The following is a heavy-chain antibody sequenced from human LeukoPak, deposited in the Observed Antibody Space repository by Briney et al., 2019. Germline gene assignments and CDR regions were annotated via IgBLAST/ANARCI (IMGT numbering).Heavy chain of an antibody. CDR2: INHRGST. Sequence: PSETLSLTCAVYGGSFSGYFWTYVRQPPGKGLEWIGEINHRGSTNYNPSLKSRVTISVDTSKNEFSLRLSSVTAADTAVYYCARMIVVVNRHPYFDYWGQGTLVTVSS. CDR3: ARMIVVVNRHPYFDY. J-gene: IGHJ4*02. D-gene: IGHD3-22*01. V-gene: IGHV4-34*01. CDR1: GGSFSGYF.